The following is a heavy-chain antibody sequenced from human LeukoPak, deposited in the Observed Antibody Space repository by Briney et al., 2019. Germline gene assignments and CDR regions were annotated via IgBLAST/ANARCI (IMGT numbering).Heavy chain of an antibody. Sequence: PSQTLSLTCTVSGGSISSGGYYWSWIRQHPGKGLEWIGYIYYSGSTYYNPSLKSRVTISVDTSKNQFSLKLSSVTAADTAVYYCAREGGYVIGGIDYWGQGTLVTVSS. V-gene: IGHV4-31*03. CDR1: GGSISSGGYY. CDR2: IYYSGST. D-gene: IGHD5-12*01. CDR3: AREGGYVIGGIDY. J-gene: IGHJ4*02.